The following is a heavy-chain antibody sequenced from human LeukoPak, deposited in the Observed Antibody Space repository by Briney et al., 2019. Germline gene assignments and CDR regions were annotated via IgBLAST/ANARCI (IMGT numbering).Heavy chain of an antibody. V-gene: IGHV3-30-3*01. D-gene: IGHD3-9*01. CDR3: ASGSDRYFDWSYVLFDY. J-gene: IGHJ4*02. Sequence: GGSLRLSCAASGFTFSSYAMHWVRQAPGKGLEWVAVISYDGSNKYYADSVKGRFTISRDNSKNTLYLQMNGLRAEDTAVYYCASGSDRYFDWSYVLFDYWGQGTLVTVSS. CDR2: ISYDGSNK. CDR1: GFTFSSYA.